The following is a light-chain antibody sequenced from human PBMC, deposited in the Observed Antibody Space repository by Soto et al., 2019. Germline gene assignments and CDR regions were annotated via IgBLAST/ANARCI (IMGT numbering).Light chain of an antibody. J-gene: IGKJ1*01. CDR2: GVS. V-gene: IGKV3-15*01. CDR1: LSVRSN. Sequence: EVVMTQSPSTLSMSPGERATLSCISILSVRSNSAGYRQIPGQAPRLLIYGVSTRATGIAARFSGSGSGTEFTLTISSLQSEDFAVHYRQQYNNWLRMFGQGTKVDIK. CDR3: QQYNNWLRM.